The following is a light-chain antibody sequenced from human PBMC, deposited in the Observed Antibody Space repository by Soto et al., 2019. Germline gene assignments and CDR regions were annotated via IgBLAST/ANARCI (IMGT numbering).Light chain of an antibody. CDR1: SSDSGSYHL. J-gene: IGLJ1*01. CDR2: KFS. V-gene: IGLV2-23*02. Sequence: QSALTQPASLYGSPGQSSTLSCTGTSSDSGSYHLVSWYQHQSGKAPKLIIFKFSQLHSGVSDRLSASKSGNTASLTISGLQAEHAAYYNCCSYAVSNWGYGFGTWTKLTVL. CDR3: CSYAVSNWGYG.